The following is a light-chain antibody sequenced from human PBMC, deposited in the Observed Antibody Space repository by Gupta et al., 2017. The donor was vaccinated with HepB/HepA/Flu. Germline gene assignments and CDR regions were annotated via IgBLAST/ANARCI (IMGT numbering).Light chain of an antibody. Sequence: QSALTQPASVSGSPGQSITISCTGTNSDVGSYNLVSWYQHYPGKPPKLMIYEVNKWPSGVSNRFSGSKSGNTASLTISGLQAEDEADYYCCSYAGSTTFYVFGTGTKVTVL. CDR2: EVN. J-gene: IGLJ1*01. CDR3: CSYAGSTTFYV. V-gene: IGLV2-23*02. CDR1: NSDVGSYNL.